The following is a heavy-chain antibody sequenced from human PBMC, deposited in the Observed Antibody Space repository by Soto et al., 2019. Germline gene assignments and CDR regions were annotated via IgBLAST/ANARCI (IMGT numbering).Heavy chain of an antibody. J-gene: IGHJ6*03. Sequence: ASVKVSCKASGYSFTNYGITWVRQAPGQGFEWMGWISAYNGDTNYAQKLQGRVTMTTDASTSTAYLELRSLRSDDTAVYYCARDGNYGDYYYYMDVWGKGTTVTVSS. CDR1: GYSFTNYG. D-gene: IGHD4-17*01. CDR3: ARDGNYGDYYYYMDV. CDR2: ISAYNGDT. V-gene: IGHV1-18*01.